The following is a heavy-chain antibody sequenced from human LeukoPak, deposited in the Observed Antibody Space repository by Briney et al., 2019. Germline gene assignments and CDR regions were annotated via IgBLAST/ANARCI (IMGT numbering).Heavy chain of an antibody. Sequence: GGSLRLSCAASGFTFSTYSMNWVRQAPGKGLEWVSSISTSSTYIYYPDSVKGRFTISRDNSKNTLFLQMNGLRAEDTAVYYCAKERDAKGYFDYWGQGTTVTVSS. CDR1: GFTFSTYS. V-gene: IGHV3-21*04. J-gene: IGHJ4*03. CDR2: ISTSSTYI. CDR3: AKERDAKGYFDY.